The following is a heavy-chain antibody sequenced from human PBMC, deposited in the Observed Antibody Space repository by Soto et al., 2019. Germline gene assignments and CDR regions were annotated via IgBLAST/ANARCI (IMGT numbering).Heavy chain of an antibody. CDR1: GGSFSGYY. CDR2: INHSGST. CDR3: ARVQGRIPSWFGDRGTSPYYFDY. D-gene: IGHD3-10*01. J-gene: IGHJ4*02. Sequence: QVQLQQWGAGLLKPSETLSLTCAVYGGSFSGYYWSWIRQPPGKGLEWIGEINHSGSTNYNPSLKSRVTISVDTSKNQFSLKLSSVTAADTAVYYCARVQGRIPSWFGDRGTSPYYFDYWGQGTLVTVSS. V-gene: IGHV4-34*01.